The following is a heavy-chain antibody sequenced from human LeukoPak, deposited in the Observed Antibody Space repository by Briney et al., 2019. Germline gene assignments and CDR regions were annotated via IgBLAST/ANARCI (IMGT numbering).Heavy chain of an antibody. CDR3: ARRAGEYSHPYDY. J-gene: IGHJ4*02. D-gene: IGHD4-17*01. Sequence: ASVKVSCKASGYTFTGYYMHWVRQAPGQGLEWMGWINPNSGVTNYAQKFQGRVTMTRDTSISTAYMELSRLRSDDTAVYYCARRAGEYSHPYDYWGQGTLVTVSS. CDR1: GYTFTGYY. CDR2: INPNSGVT. V-gene: IGHV1-2*02.